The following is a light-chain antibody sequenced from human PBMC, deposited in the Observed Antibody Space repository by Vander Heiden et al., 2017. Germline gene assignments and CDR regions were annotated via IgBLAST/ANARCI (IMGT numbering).Light chain of an antibody. CDR2: LGS. V-gene: IGKV2-28*01. J-gene: IGKJ1*01. CDR1: QSLLHSNTYNY. CDR3: RQALQTPT. Sequence: DIVMTQSPLSLPVTPGEPASISCRSSQSLLHSNTYNYLDWYLQKPGQSPHLLIYLGSIRASGVPDRFSGSGSGTDFTLKISRVEAEDVGVYYCRQALQTPTFGQGTKVEIK.